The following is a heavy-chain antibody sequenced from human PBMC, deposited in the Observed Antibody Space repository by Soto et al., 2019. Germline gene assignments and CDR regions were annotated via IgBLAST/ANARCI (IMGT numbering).Heavy chain of an antibody. CDR2: INHSGST. J-gene: IGHJ6*02. V-gene: IGHV4-34*01. CDR3: ARGDIVVVPAARRGMDV. D-gene: IGHD2-2*01. CDR1: GGSFSGYY. Sequence: SETLSLTCAVYGGSFSGYYWSWIRQPPGKGLEWIGEINHSGSTNYNPSPKSRVTISVDTSKNQFSLKLSSVTAADTAVYYCARGDIVVVPAARRGMDVWGQGTTVTVSS.